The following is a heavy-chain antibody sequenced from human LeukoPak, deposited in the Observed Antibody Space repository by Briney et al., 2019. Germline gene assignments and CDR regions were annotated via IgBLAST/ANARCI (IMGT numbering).Heavy chain of an antibody. J-gene: IGHJ4*02. CDR3: ARMTTVTTFVWDY. CDR2: FSSSSSYI. CDR1: GFTFSSYS. D-gene: IGHD4-17*01. Sequence: GGSLRLSCAASGFTFSSYSMNWVRQAPGKGLEWVSSFSSSSSYIYYADSVKGRFTISRDNAKNSLYLQMNSLRAEDTAVYYCARMTTVTTFVWDYWGQGTLVTVSS. V-gene: IGHV3-21*01.